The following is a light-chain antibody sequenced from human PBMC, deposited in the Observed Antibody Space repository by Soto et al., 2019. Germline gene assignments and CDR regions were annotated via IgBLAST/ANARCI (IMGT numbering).Light chain of an antibody. CDR1: SSDVGSYNL. J-gene: IGLJ2*01. V-gene: IGLV2-23*03. Sequence: QSALTQPASVSGSPGQSITISCTGTSSDVGSYNLVSWYQQHPGTAPKLMIYEGSKRPSGVSNRFSGSKSGNTASLTISGLQAEDEADYYCCSYAGSSTFEGVVFGGGTKLTVL. CDR2: EGS. CDR3: CSYAGSSTFEGVV.